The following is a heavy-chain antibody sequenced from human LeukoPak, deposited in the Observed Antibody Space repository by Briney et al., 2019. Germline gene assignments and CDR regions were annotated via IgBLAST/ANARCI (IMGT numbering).Heavy chain of an antibody. D-gene: IGHD3-22*01. V-gene: IGHV3-23*01. Sequence: GGSLRLSCAASGFTFSSYAMSWVRQAPGKGLEWVSAISGSGGSTYYADSVKGRFTISRDNSKNTLYLQMYSLRAEDTAVYYCASPKGLFDYFDYWGQGILVTVYS. CDR3: ASPKGLFDYFDY. J-gene: IGHJ4*02. CDR2: ISGSGGST. CDR1: GFTFSSYA.